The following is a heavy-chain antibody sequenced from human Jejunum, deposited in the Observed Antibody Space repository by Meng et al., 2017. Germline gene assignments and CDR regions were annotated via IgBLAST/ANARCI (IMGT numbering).Heavy chain of an antibody. CDR2: IYFTGTT. CDR1: GGSITTKHW. CDR3: ARGINFYDAAAYSFENYFDH. J-gene: IGHJ4*02. Sequence: QAQLQESGPGLVQPSGTLSLTFDVSGGSITTKHWWSWVRQPPGKGLEWIGEIYFTGTTNYNPSLKSRVTMSVDQSKNQVSLKLTSVSAADTAVYFCARGINFYDAAAYSFENYFDHWSQGALVTVSS. D-gene: IGHD2/OR15-2a*01. V-gene: IGHV4-4*02.